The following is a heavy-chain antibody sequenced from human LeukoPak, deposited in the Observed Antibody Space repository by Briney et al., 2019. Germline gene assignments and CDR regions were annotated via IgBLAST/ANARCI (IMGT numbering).Heavy chain of an antibody. CDR1: GFVFNYYS. D-gene: IGHD2-21*02. J-gene: IGHJ4*02. CDR3: TKESVTYLDY. Sequence: GGSLRLSCAASGFVFNYYSMNWVRQAPGKGLEWVSYISSSSSSIYYADSVKGRFTISRDNAKNSLYLQMNSLRDEDTAVYYCTKESVTYLDYWGQGTLVTVSS. V-gene: IGHV3-48*02. CDR2: ISSSSSSI.